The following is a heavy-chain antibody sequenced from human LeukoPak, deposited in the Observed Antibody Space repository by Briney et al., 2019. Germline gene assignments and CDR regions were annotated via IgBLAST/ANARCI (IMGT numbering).Heavy chain of an antibody. V-gene: IGHV3-23*01. CDR2: ISGSGGST. CDR1: GFTFSSYA. D-gene: IGHD5-24*01. CDR3: AKRPRVYYYYYMDV. J-gene: IGHJ6*03. Sequence: GGSLRLSCAASGFTFSSYAMNWVRQAPGKGLEWVSAISGSGGSTYYADSVKGRFTISRDNSKNTLYLQMNSLRAEDTAVYYCAKRPRVYYYYYMDVWGKGTTVTVSS.